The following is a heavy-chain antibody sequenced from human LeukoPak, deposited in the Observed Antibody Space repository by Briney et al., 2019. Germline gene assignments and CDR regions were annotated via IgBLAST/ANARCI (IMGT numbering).Heavy chain of an antibody. J-gene: IGHJ6*02. Sequence: SCKVSGYTLTELSMHWVRQAPGKGLEWVAVIWYDGTNKYYADSVKGRFTISRDNSKNTLHLQMNSLRDEDTAVYYCARSYSRSAPYGMDVWGQGTTVTVS. CDR1: GYTLTELS. CDR2: IWYDGTNK. CDR3: ARSYSRSAPYGMDV. D-gene: IGHD6-6*01. V-gene: IGHV3-33*01.